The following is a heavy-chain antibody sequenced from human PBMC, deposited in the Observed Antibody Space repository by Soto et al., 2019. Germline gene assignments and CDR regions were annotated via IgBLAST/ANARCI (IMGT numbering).Heavy chain of an antibody. D-gene: IGHD2-2*01. CDR2: IKQDGSEI. J-gene: IGHJ4*02. CDR1: GFTFSSYW. Sequence: EVQLVESGGGLVQSGGSLRLSCAASGFTFSSYWMSWVRQGPGKGPEWVANIKQDGSEIYYVDSVKGRFTISRDNAKSSLYLQMTSLRAEDTAVYHCAKSLSAIPGDSWGQGNLATVSS. V-gene: IGHV3-7*05. CDR3: AKSLSAIPGDS.